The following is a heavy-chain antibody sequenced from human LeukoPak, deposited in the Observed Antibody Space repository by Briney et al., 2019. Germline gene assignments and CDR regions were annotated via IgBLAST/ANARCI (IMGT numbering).Heavy chain of an antibody. Sequence: PSETLSLTCTVSGGSISSYYWSWIRQPAGKGLEWIGRIYTSGSTNYNPSLKSRVTMSVDTSKNQFSLKLSSVTAADTAVYYCARSPRYCSSTSCYTVGYFQHWGQGTLVTVSS. D-gene: IGHD2-2*02. CDR3: ARSPRYCSSTSCYTVGYFQH. V-gene: IGHV4-4*07. CDR2: IYTSGST. J-gene: IGHJ1*01. CDR1: GGSISSYY.